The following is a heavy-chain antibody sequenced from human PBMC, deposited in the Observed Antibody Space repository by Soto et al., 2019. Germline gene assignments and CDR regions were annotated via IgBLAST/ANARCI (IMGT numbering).Heavy chain of an antibody. J-gene: IGHJ5*02. Sequence: SGTLSLTCAVYGGSFSGYYWSWIRQPPGKGLEWIGEINHSGSTNYNPSLKSRVTISVDTSKNQFSLKLSSVTAADTAVYYCARGHSALGAYYCGSGSYVRWFDPWGQGTLVTVSS. CDR2: INHSGST. D-gene: IGHD3-10*01. V-gene: IGHV4-34*01. CDR3: ARGHSALGAYYCGSGSYVRWFDP. CDR1: GGSFSGYY.